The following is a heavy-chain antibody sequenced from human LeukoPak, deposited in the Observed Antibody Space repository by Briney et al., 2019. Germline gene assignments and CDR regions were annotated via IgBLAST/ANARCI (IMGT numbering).Heavy chain of an antibody. Sequence: SETLSLTCTVSGGSISSGYYYWSWIRQPPGKGLEWIGYIYYSGSTYYNPSLKSRVTISVDTSKNQFSLKLSSVTAADTAVYYCARGGHYDILTGYEAFDIWGQGTMVTVSS. J-gene: IGHJ3*02. V-gene: IGHV4-30-4*01. CDR3: ARGGHYDILTGYEAFDI. D-gene: IGHD3-9*01. CDR1: GGSISSGYYY. CDR2: IYYSGST.